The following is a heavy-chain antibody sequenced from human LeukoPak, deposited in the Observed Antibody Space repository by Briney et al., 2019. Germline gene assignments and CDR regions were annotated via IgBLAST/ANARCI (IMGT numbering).Heavy chain of an antibody. Sequence: GGSPRLSCAASGFTFTGHNMNWVRQAPGKGLEWISFVSISSGTIYYADSVQGRFTISRDNSKNTVYMQMNSLRVEDTAVYHCARGTGRGGYNFENWGQGIRVTVSP. J-gene: IGHJ4*02. V-gene: IGHV3-48*01. CDR1: GFTFTGHN. D-gene: IGHD3-16*01. CDR2: VSISSGTI. CDR3: ARGTGRGGYNFEN.